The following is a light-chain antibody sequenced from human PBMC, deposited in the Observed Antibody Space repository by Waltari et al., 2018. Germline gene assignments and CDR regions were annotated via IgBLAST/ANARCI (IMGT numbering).Light chain of an antibody. J-gene: IGKJ1*01. CDR2: HAS. CDR1: ESVSKF. CDR3: QKYDSLPAT. Sequence: EVVLTQPPGSLSFSPGEAATLSCRASESVSKFLAWYQQKPGQAPRLLIFHASNRASGIPDRFSGSGFGTDFSLTISRLEPEDFAVYYCQKYDSLPATFGQGTKVEIK. V-gene: IGKV3-20*01.